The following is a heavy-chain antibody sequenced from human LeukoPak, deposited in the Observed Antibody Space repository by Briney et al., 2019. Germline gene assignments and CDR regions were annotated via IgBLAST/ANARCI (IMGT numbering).Heavy chain of an antibody. V-gene: IGHV3-30*02. CDR3: VKETGDVGQGGLEI. D-gene: IGHD7-27*01. Sequence: PGGSLRLSCAASGFNFNAFIMHRVRQAPGKGLEWVTFLRAGGPYGTEKFYADSVKGRFTISTDNSKSTLFLQMNGLRPEDTALYYCVKETGDVGQGGLEIWGQGTMVTVS. CDR2: LRAGGPYGTEK. J-gene: IGHJ3*02. CDR1: GFNFNAFI.